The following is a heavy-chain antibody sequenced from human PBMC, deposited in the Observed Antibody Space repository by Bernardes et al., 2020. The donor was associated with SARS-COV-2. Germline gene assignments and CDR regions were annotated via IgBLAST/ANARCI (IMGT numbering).Heavy chain of an antibody. CDR3: AKDYNEYVWGTYIDS. Sequence: GGSLRLSCEASGFAFRKYAMHWVRQAPGRGLEWMADSSDDGKREDYADSVKGRFNTSRDNSKNTLYLQMNSLRAEDTAVYYCAKDYNEYVWGTYIDSWGQGTLVTVSS. J-gene: IGHJ4*02. CDR2: SSDDGKRE. D-gene: IGHD3-16*01. CDR1: GFAFRKYA. V-gene: IGHV3-30*18.